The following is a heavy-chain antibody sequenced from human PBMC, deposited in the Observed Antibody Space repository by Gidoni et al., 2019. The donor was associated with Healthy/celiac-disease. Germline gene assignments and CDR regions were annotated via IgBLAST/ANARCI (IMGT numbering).Heavy chain of an antibody. D-gene: IGHD1-26*01. CDR3: AKEKDPGSGSYYVGGGGFDY. J-gene: IGHJ4*02. CDR2: ISWNSGSI. CDR1: GLTFDDYA. Sequence: EVQLVESGGGLVQPGRSLRLSCAAPGLTFDDYAMHWVRQAPGKGLEWVSGISWNSGSIGYADSVKGRFTISRDNAKNSLYLQMNSLRAEDTALYYCAKEKDPGSGSYYVGGGGFDYWGQGTLVTVSS. V-gene: IGHV3-9*01.